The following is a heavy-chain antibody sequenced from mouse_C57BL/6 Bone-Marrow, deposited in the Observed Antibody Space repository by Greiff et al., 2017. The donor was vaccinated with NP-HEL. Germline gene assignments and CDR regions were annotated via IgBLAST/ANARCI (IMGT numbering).Heavy chain of an antibody. V-gene: IGHV2-9-1*01. D-gene: IGHD2-2*01. CDR2: IWPGGGT. J-gene: IGHJ2*01. CDR3: ARKGNGYDKGDFDY. Sequence: VQLQQSGPGLVAPSQSLSITCTVSGFSLTSYAISWVRQPPGKGLEWLGVIWPGGGTNYNSALKSRLTISKDNSKSQVFLKMNSLQTDDTARYYCARKGNGYDKGDFDYWGQGTTLTVSS. CDR1: GFSLTSYA.